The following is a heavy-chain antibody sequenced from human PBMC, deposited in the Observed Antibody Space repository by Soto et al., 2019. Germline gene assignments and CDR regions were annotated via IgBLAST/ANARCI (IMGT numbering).Heavy chain of an antibody. CDR2: INHSGSI. D-gene: IGHD6-19*01. Sequence: QVRLQHWGAGLLKPSETLSLTCAVHGGSFSGYYWSWIRQPPGKGLEWIGEINHSGSIHYNPSLKSRVTISADTPNNQFSLKLSSVTAADTAVYYCARGSQWLDYWGQGALFTVSS. V-gene: IGHV4-34*01. CDR3: ARGSQWLDY. J-gene: IGHJ4*02. CDR1: GGSFSGYY.